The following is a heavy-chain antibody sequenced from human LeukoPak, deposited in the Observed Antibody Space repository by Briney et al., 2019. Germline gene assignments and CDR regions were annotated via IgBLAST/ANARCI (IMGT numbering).Heavy chain of an antibody. V-gene: IGHV3-48*01. CDR2: ISSSSNTI. Sequence: PGGSLRLSCAASGFTFSGYIMNWVRQAPGKGLEWVSFISSSSNTIYYPDSVNGRFTVSSDNAKNSLYLQMNSLRAEDTAVYYCARDQWLDYWGQRTLVTVSS. CDR1: GFTFSGYI. D-gene: IGHD6-19*01. J-gene: IGHJ4*02. CDR3: ARDQWLDY.